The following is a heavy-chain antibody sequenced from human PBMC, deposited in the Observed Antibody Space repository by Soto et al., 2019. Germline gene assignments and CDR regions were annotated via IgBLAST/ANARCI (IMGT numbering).Heavy chain of an antibody. D-gene: IGHD2-21*01. J-gene: IGHJ4*02. Sequence: ASVKVSCKASGYTFTSYAMHWVRQAPGQRLEWMGWINAGNGNTRYLQKFQGRVTITRDTSASTAYMELSSLRSEDTAVYYCARGGEPIDYWGQGTLVTVSS. CDR1: GYTFTSYA. CDR3: ARGGEPIDY. V-gene: IGHV1-3*01. CDR2: INAGNGNT.